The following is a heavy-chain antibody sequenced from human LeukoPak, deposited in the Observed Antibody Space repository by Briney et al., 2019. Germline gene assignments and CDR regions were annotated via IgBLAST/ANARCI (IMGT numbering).Heavy chain of an antibody. D-gene: IGHD2-21*01. V-gene: IGHV4-4*09. Sequence: NPSETLSLTCTVSGGSISSYYWRWLRQPPGKALEWIGYIYTSGSTNYNPSLKSRVTISVDTSKNQFSLKLSSVTAADTAVYYCARHPIATVFDYWGQGTLVTVAS. CDR3: ARHPIATVFDY. CDR1: GGSISSYY. CDR2: IYTSGST. J-gene: IGHJ4*02.